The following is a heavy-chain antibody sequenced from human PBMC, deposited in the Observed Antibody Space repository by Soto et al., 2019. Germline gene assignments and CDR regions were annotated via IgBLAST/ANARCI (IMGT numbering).Heavy chain of an antibody. Sequence: ASVKVSCKASGYTFTSYGISWVRQAPGQGLEWMGWISTYNGDTHYTEKLQDRVTMTRDTSTSTAYMELRSLRSDDTAVYYCARSNGIAAAGPPFDYWGQGTLVTVSS. CDR2: ISTYNGDT. CDR3: ARSNGIAAAGPPFDY. D-gene: IGHD6-13*01. V-gene: IGHV1-18*01. CDR1: GYTFTSYG. J-gene: IGHJ4*02.